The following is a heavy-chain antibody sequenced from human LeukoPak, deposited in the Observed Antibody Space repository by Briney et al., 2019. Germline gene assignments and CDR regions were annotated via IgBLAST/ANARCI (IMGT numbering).Heavy chain of an antibody. Sequence: GGSLRLSCAASGFTFSSYWMSWVRQAPGKGLEWVSYISSSGSTIYYADSVKGRFTISRDNAKNSLYLQMNSLRAEDTAVYYCARGWSASANDYWGQGTLVTVSS. CDR1: GFTFSSYW. V-gene: IGHV3-48*04. CDR3: ARGWSASANDY. D-gene: IGHD2-15*01. CDR2: ISSSGSTI. J-gene: IGHJ4*02.